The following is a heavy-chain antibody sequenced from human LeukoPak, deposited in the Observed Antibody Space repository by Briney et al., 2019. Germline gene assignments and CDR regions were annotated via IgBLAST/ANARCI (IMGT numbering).Heavy chain of an antibody. Sequence: ASVKVSFKASGYTFTGYYMHWVRQAPGQGLEWMGWINPNSGGTNYARKFQGRVTMTRDTSISTAYMELSRLRSDDTAVYYCARGDSSSWYRFDYWGQGTLVTVSS. D-gene: IGHD6-13*01. CDR1: GYTFTGYY. CDR2: INPNSGGT. J-gene: IGHJ4*02. V-gene: IGHV1-2*02. CDR3: ARGDSSSWYRFDY.